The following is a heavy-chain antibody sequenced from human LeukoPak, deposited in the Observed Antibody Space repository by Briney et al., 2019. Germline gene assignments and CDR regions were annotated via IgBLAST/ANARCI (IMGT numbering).Heavy chain of an antibody. CDR2: VHYTWNT. CDR1: GGSIGSYH. Sequence: SETLSLTCSVSGGSIGSYHWSWIRQPPGKGLEWIGHVHYTWNTKYNPSLTGRVSISLDRSKNQFSLSLSSLTAADTAVYYCARVASKGGMDVWGQGTMVIVSS. CDR3: ARVASKGGMDV. V-gene: IGHV4-59*01. J-gene: IGHJ6*02.